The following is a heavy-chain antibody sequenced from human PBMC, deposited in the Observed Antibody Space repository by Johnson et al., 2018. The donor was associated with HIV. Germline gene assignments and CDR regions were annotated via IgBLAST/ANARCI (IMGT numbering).Heavy chain of an antibody. CDR1: GFTFDDYG. CDR3: ARDRSPYSRVSLGGI. D-gene: IGHD1-26*01. Sequence: EVQVVESGGGVVRPGGSLRLSCAASGFTFDDYGMSWARQAPGKGLEWVSTINWNGVRTAYADSVKGRFTISRDNSKNTRSLQMDSLRPEDTAVYYCARDRSPYSRVSLGGIWGQGTMVTVSS. CDR2: INWNGVRT. V-gene: IGHV3-20*04. J-gene: IGHJ3*02.